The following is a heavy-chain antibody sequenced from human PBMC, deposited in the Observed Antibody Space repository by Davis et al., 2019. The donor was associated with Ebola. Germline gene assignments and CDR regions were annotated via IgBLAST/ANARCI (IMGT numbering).Heavy chain of an antibody. CDR1: GGSISSSSYY. V-gene: IGHV4-39*01. J-gene: IGHJ5*02. CDR3: ASVVVPAAIWGGFDP. D-gene: IGHD2-2*01. CDR2: IYYSGST. Sequence: PSETLSLTCTVSGGSISSSSYYWGWIRQPPGKVLEWIGSIYYSGSTYYNPSLKSRNTISVDTSKNQFSLKLSSVTAADTAVYYCASVVVPAAIWGGFDPWGQGTLVTVSS.